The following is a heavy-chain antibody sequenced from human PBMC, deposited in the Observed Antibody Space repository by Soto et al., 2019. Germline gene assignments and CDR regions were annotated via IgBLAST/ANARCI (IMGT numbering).Heavy chain of an antibody. Sequence: QVQLQESGPGLVKPSETLSLTCTISGGPMSNYYCSRFRQPPGQGLAWMGYMGYNGYTSYNPSLRRRVTSSLDPSKTMFSLNLSSVSAADTANYYCARQGFGELHGLVDVWGQGTTVTVSS. J-gene: IGHJ6*02. CDR1: GGPMSNYY. CDR3: ARQGFGELHGLVDV. D-gene: IGHD3-10*01. V-gene: IGHV4-59*08. CDR2: MGYNGYT.